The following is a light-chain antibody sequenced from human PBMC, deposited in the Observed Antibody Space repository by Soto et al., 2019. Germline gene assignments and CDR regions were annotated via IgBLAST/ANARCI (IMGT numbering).Light chain of an antibody. V-gene: IGKV3-11*01. Sequence: EIVLTQSPATLSLSPGERATLSCRASQSVSSYLAWYQQKPGQAPRLLIYDASNRATGITARFSGSGSGTDFTLTISSLEPEDFAVYYWQQRSNWPPITFGQGTRLEMK. CDR2: DAS. J-gene: IGKJ5*01. CDR3: QQRSNWPPIT. CDR1: QSVSSY.